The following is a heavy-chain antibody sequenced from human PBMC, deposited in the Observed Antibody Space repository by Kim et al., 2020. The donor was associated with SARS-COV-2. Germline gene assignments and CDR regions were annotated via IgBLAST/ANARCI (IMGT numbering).Heavy chain of an antibody. J-gene: IGHJ4*02. V-gene: IGHV3-43*02. D-gene: IGHD4-17*01. CDR3: HTVTTSGGDY. CDR2: ISGDGGST. Sequence: GGSLRLSCAASGFTFDDYAMHWVRQAPGKGLEWVSLISGDGGSTYYADSVKGRFTISRDNSKNSLYLQMNSLRTEDTALYYCHTVTTSGGDYWGQGTLVTVSS. CDR1: GFTFDDYA.